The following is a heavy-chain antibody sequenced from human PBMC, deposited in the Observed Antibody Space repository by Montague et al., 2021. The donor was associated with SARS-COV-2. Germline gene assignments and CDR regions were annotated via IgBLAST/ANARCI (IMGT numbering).Heavy chain of an antibody. CDR3: AKEGLGYCTSICDGLDL. CDR1: GLNLNMFP. D-gene: IGHD2-8*01. J-gene: IGHJ6*02. Sequence: SLRLSCAASGLNLNMFPINLVRQVPGRGLEWVSSISHSVDTKYYADSXXGRFTISRDHSKNIVYLEMNSLRAEDTAVYYCAKEGLGYCTSICDGLDLWGQGTPVTVSS. V-gene: IGHV3-23*01. CDR2: ISHSVDTK.